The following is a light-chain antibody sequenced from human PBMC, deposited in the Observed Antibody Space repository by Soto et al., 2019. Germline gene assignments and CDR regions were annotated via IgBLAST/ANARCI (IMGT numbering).Light chain of an antibody. CDR1: QNINNW. CDR3: QHMRT. Sequence: GDRVTITCRASQNINNWIAWYQQKPGKATQFLIYDASTLESGVPSRFSGSGFGTEFSLTISSLQPDDFGSYYCQHMRTFGQGTKVEMK. J-gene: IGKJ1*01. V-gene: IGKV1-5*01. CDR2: DAS.